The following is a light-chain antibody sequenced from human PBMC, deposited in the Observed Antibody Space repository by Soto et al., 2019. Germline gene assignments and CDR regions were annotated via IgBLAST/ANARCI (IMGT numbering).Light chain of an antibody. CDR1: QSISSSD. CDR3: QHYGSSSWT. CDR2: AAS. V-gene: IGKV3-20*01. J-gene: IGKJ1*01. Sequence: EIGLTQSPGTLSLSPGERATLSCRASQSISSSDLAWYQHRPGQAPRLLIYAASSRATGIPVRFSGSGSGTDFTLSISRLEPEDFAVYYCQHYGSSSWTFGQGTKVEIK.